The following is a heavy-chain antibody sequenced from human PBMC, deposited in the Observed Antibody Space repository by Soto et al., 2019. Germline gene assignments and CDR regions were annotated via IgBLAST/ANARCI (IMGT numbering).Heavy chain of an antibody. CDR1: GYSFTSYW. Sequence: RGESLKISCKGSGYSFTSYWIGWVRQMPGKGLEWMGIIYPGDSDTRYSPSFQGQVTISADKSISTAYLQWSSLKASDTAMYYCARGDYYVFWSGYSTPSSSSGMDVWGQRTTVTVPS. V-gene: IGHV5-51*01. D-gene: IGHD3-3*01. CDR2: IYPGDSDT. CDR3: ARGDYYVFWSGYSTPSSSSGMDV. J-gene: IGHJ6*02.